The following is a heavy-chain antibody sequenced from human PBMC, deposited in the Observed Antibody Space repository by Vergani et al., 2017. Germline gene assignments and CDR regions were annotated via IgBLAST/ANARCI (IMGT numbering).Heavy chain of an antibody. J-gene: IGHJ4*02. CDR1: GFTLNTYG. Sequence: QVQILQSGGGVVQPGGSLRLSCTLSGFTLNTYGIHWVRQAPGKGLDWVAFIHYDGSHEYYIDSVKGRFTISRDNSKNTLILQINGLRAEDTAVYYCARDRGCATISCYFSGAFDYWGLGTLVSVSS. CDR3: ARDRGCATISCYFSGAFDY. CDR2: IHYDGSHE. D-gene: IGHD2-2*01. V-gene: IGHV3-30*02.